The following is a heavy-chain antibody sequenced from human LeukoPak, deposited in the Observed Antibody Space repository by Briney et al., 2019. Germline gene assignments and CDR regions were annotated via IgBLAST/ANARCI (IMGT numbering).Heavy chain of an antibody. D-gene: IGHD1-7*01. CDR2: ITAYDGNT. J-gene: IGHJ3*02. CDR1: GYTFSRYG. V-gene: IGHV1-18*01. CDR3: ARQSFIAGDNWNYVLNGDDALDI. Sequence: ASMRVSCKASGYTFSRYGITWVRQAPGQGLEWMGWITAYDGNTNFAQNFQARVTMTTDTSTYTAYMELRSLRSDDPAVYYCARQSFIAGDNWNYVLNGDDALDIWGQGTMVTVSS.